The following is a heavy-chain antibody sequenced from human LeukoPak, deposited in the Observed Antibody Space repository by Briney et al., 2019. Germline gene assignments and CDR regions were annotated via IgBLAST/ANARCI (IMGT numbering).Heavy chain of an antibody. Sequence: GGSLRLSCAASGFSFDDYAMNWVRQAPGKGLEWVSYITSRGSTIYYADSVKGRFTMSRDNAKNSLYLQMNGLRAEDTAVYYCATSSAYYYFDFDYWGQGTLVTDSS. CDR1: GFSFDDYA. D-gene: IGHD3-22*01. V-gene: IGHV3-48*03. CDR2: ITSRGSTI. CDR3: ATSSAYYYFDFDY. J-gene: IGHJ4*02.